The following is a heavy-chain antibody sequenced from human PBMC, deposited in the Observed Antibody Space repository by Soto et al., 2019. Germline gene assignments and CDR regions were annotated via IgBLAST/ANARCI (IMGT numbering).Heavy chain of an antibody. V-gene: IGHV4-39*01. CDR1: GNFISNTTDY. CDR2: SYFTGSGTS. Sequence: KPSETLCLTCSVSGNFISNTTDYWAWLRQAPGKGRESVGSSYFTGSGTSHYNPSLKSRVTITVDTSKNKFSLKLTDVNAADTAVYYCARPRYSFGTSGYYLFDQWGQGTMVTVYS. J-gene: IGHJ5*02. D-gene: IGHD3-22*01. CDR3: ARPRYSFGTSGYYLFDQ.